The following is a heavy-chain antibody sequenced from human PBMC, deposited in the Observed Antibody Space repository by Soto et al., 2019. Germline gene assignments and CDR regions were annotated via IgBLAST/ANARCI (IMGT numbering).Heavy chain of an antibody. Sequence: QTGGSLRLSCAASGFTFSSYAMSWVRQDPGKGLEWVSAISGSGGSTYYADSVKGRFTISRDNSKNTLYLQMNSLRAEDTAVYYCAKLNPRRAVAGTLYYFDYWGQGTLVTVSS. D-gene: IGHD6-19*01. CDR2: ISGSGGST. CDR1: GFTFSSYA. CDR3: AKLNPRRAVAGTLYYFDY. V-gene: IGHV3-23*01. J-gene: IGHJ4*02.